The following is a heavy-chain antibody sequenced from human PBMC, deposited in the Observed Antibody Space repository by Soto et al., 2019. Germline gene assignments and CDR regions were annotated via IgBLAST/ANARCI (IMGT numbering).Heavy chain of an antibody. CDR3: ARDLPYCTNGVCHWNWFDP. J-gene: IGHJ5*02. D-gene: IGHD2-8*01. V-gene: IGHV4-30-4*01. CDR1: GGSISSGDYY. Sequence: SETLSLTCTVSGGSISSGDYYWSWIRQPPGKGLEWIGYIYYSGSTYYNPSLKSRVTISVDTSKNQFSLKLSSVTAADTAVYYCARDLPYCTNGVCHWNWFDPWGQGTLVTVSS. CDR2: IYYSGST.